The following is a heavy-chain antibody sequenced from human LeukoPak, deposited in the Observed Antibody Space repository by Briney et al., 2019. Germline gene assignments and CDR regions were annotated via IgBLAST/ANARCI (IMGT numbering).Heavy chain of an antibody. CDR2: INHSGST. J-gene: IGHJ4*02. CDR1: GGSFSGYY. D-gene: IGHD1-26*01. Sequence: SETLSLTCAVYGGSFSGYYWSWIRQPPGKGLEWIGEINHSGSTNYNPSLKSRVTISVDTSKNQFSLKVSSVTAADTAVYYCARDPGVGASPFDYWGQGTLVTVSS. CDR3: ARDPGVGASPFDY. V-gene: IGHV4-34*01.